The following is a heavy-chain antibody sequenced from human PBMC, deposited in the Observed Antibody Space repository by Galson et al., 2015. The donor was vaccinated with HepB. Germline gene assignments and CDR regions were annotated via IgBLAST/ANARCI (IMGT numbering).Heavy chain of an antibody. CDR3: ARPIRSDFYYGLDV. CDR1: GFTFSTYS. D-gene: IGHD3-16*01. V-gene: IGHV3-21*06. J-gene: IGHJ6*02. CDR2: ISSGSTYI. Sequence: SLRLSCAASGFTFSTYSMNWVRQAPGKGLEWVSSISSGSTYIHYADSVKGRFTISRDNAENSLYLQINNLRADDTAVYYCARPIRSDFYYGLDVWGQGTTVTVSS.